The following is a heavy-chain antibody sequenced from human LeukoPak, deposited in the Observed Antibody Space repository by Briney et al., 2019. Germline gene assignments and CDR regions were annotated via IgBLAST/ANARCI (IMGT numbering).Heavy chain of an antibody. Sequence: PSETLSLTCAVYGGSFSGYYWSWIRQPPGKGLEWIGEINHSGSTNYSPSLKSRVTISVDTSKNQFSLRLSSVTAADTAVYYCARIGWLAFDYWGQGTLVSVSS. V-gene: IGHV4-34*01. J-gene: IGHJ4*02. CDR2: INHSGST. CDR1: GGSFSGYY. D-gene: IGHD6-19*01. CDR3: ARIGWLAFDY.